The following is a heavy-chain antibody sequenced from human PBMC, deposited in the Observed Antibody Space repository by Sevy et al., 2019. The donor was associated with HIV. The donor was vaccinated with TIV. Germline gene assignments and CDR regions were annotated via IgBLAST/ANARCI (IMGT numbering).Heavy chain of an antibody. Sequence: GGSLRLSCIASGFTFNTYTMNWVRQAPGKGLGWVSSISGSANYIYYADSVKGRFTISRDNAKNSLFLQMNSLRVEDTAVYYCARPYGSGSWEAFDIWGQGTMVTVSS. J-gene: IGHJ3*02. CDR1: GFTFNTYT. D-gene: IGHD3-10*01. CDR2: ISGSANYI. CDR3: ARPYGSGSWEAFDI. V-gene: IGHV3-21*06.